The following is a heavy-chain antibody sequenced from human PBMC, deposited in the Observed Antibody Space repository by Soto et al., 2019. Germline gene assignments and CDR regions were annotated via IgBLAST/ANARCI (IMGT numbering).Heavy chain of an antibody. V-gene: IGHV1-18*01. J-gene: IGHJ4*02. D-gene: IGHD3-3*01. CDR3: ARGGGRTFDY. CDR1: GYTFTNYG. CDR2: ISAYNGNT. Sequence: ASVKVSCKASGYTFTNYGISWVRQAPGQGPEWMGWISAYNGNTNYAQKFQGRVTITADESTSTAYMELSGLRSEDTAVYYCARGGGRTFDYWGQGTLVTVSS.